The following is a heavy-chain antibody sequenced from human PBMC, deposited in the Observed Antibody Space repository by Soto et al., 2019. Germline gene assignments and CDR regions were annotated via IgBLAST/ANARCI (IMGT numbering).Heavy chain of an antibody. Sequence: GGSLRLSCAASGFTFSSYSMNWVRQAPGKGLEWVSYISSSSSTIYYADSVKGRFTISRDNAKNSLYLQMNSLRAEDTAVYYCAREPSPIITMVRGVIENWGQGTLVTVSS. CDR1: GFTFSSYS. V-gene: IGHV3-48*01. CDR2: ISSSSSTI. D-gene: IGHD3-10*01. J-gene: IGHJ4*02. CDR3: AREPSPIITMVRGVIEN.